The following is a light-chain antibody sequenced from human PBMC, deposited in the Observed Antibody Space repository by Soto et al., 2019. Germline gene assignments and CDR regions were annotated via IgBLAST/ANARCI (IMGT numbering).Light chain of an antibody. J-gene: IGLJ2*01. CDR1: SSNIGSHS. CDR3: AARDDSLNALI. CDR2: RNN. V-gene: IGLV1-44*01. Sequence: QSVLTQPPSASGTPGQRVTISCSGSSSNIGSHSVDWYQQLPGTAPKLLIFRNNQRPSGVPDRFSGSKSGTSASLAISGLQSEDEADYYCAARDDSLNALIFGGGTKLTVL.